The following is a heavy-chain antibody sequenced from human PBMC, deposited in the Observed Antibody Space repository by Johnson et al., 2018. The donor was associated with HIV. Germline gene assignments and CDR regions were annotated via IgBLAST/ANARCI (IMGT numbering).Heavy chain of an antibody. CDR2: ISWNSGRI. Sequence: VQLVESGGGLVQPGRSLKLSCAASGFTSDDYAMDWVRQAPGKGLAWVSGISWNSGRIGYADSVKGRFTISRDNAKNSLYLQMNSLRPEDTALYYCAKDIIRFREGWALPAFDIWGRGTMVTVSS. V-gene: IGHV3-9*02. D-gene: IGHD1-26*01. J-gene: IGHJ3*02. CDR3: AKDIIRFREGWALPAFDI. CDR1: GFTSDDYA.